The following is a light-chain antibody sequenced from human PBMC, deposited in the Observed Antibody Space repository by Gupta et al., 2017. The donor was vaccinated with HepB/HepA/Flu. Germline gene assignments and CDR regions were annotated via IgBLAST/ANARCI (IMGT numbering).Light chain of an antibody. CDR1: QSVSSSY. CDR2: GAS. V-gene: IGKV3-20*01. Sequence: EIVLTPSPGTLSLSPGERATLSCRSSQSVSSSYLAWYQQKPGQAPRLLIYGASSRATGIPDRFSGSGSGTXFTLTIXRLEPEDFAVYYCQQDGSSPQTFGXGTKVEIK. J-gene: IGKJ1*01. CDR3: QQDGSSPQT.